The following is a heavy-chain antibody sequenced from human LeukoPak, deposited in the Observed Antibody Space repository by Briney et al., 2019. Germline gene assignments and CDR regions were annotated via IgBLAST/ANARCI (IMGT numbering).Heavy chain of an antibody. CDR3: AKDTQMKGVTFLDY. V-gene: IGHV3-23*01. Sequence: GGSLRLSCAASGFAFSSYAMSWVRQAPGKGLEWVSAISGSGGSTYYADSVKGRFTISRDNSKNTLYLQMNSLRAEDTAVYYCAKDTQMKGVTFLDYWGQGTLVTVSS. J-gene: IGHJ4*02. CDR2: ISGSGGST. D-gene: IGHD3-10*01. CDR1: GFAFSSYA.